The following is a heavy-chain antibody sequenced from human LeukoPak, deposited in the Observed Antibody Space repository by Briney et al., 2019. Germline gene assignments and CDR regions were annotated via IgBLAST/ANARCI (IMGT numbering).Heavy chain of an antibody. CDR2: IYTSGST. V-gene: IGHV4-4*07. CDR1: GGSISSYY. CDR3: ARDPGYCSGGSCFNWFDP. J-gene: IGHJ5*02. D-gene: IGHD2-15*01. Sequence: SETLSLTCTVSGGSISSYYWSGVRRPAGKGLEWSGRIYTSGSTNYNPSLKSRVTMSVDTSKNQFSLKLSSVTAADTAVYYCARDPGYCSGGSCFNWFDPWGQGTLVTVSS.